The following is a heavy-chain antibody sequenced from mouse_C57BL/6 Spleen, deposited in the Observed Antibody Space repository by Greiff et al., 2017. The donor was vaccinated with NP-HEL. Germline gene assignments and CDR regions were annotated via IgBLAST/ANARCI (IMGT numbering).Heavy chain of an antibody. Sequence: EVKLMESGPELEKPGASVTISCKASGYSFTGYYMNWVKQSPEKSLEWIGEINPSTGGTTYNQKLKAKATLTVDKSSSTAYMQLKSLTSEDSAVYYCARRGSSGFFDYWGQGTTLTVSS. J-gene: IGHJ2*01. CDR3: ARRGSSGFFDY. CDR2: INPSTGGT. D-gene: IGHD3-2*02. CDR1: GYSFTGYY. V-gene: IGHV1-42*01.